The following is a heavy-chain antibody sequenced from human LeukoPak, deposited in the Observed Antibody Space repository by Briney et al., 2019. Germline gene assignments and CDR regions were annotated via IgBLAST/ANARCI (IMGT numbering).Heavy chain of an antibody. CDR1: GGSFSGYY. V-gene: IGHV4-34*01. Sequence: PSETLSLTCAVYGGSFSGYYWSWIRKPPGKGLEWIGEINHSGSTNYNPSLKSRVTISVDTSKNQFSLKLSSVTAADTAVYYCARLNYYDSSGYYQSDYWGQGTLVTVSS. CDR3: ARLNYYDSSGYYQSDY. CDR2: INHSGST. J-gene: IGHJ4*02. D-gene: IGHD3-22*01.